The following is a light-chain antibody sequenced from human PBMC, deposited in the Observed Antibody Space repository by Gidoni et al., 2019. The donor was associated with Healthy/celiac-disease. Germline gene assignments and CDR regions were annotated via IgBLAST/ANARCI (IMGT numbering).Light chain of an antibody. CDR2: DAS. CDR1: QDISNY. Sequence: DIQMTQSPSTLSASVGDRVTITCQASQDISNYLNWYQQKQGKAPKLLIYDASNLETGVPSRFSGSGSETDFTFTISSLQPEDIATYYCQQYDNLPWTFGQGTKVEIK. CDR3: QQYDNLPWT. V-gene: IGKV1-33*01. J-gene: IGKJ1*01.